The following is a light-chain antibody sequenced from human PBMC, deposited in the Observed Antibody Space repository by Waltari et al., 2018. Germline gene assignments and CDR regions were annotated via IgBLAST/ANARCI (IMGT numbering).Light chain of an antibody. Sequence: QSVLTQPPSVSGPRAEGHHLVHWDHLQHWRLFCILVPAAPRNDPKLLIYQDNKRPSGVSDRFSGSKSGTSASLTITWLQTEDEADYYCLSYDSSLSAWVFGGGTRLTVL. CDR3: LSYDSSLSAWV. J-gene: IGLJ2*01. CDR2: QDN. CDR1: LQHWRLF. V-gene: IGLV1-40*01.